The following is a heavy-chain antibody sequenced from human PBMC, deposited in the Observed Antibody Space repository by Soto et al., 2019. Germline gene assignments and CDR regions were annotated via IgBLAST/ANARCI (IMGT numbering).Heavy chain of an antibody. CDR3: VRDDDYGPNALDM. Sequence: QVQLVESGGGVVQPGRSLRLSCAASGFTFSNYGMHWVRQAPGKGLEWVSLILNDASREYYRDSVKGRFTISRDNSRNTLFLQMNSLRDDDTALYYCVRDDDYGPNALDMWGQGTMVSVSS. V-gene: IGHV3-33*01. CDR1: GFTFSNYG. D-gene: IGHD3-10*01. J-gene: IGHJ3*02. CDR2: ILNDASRE.